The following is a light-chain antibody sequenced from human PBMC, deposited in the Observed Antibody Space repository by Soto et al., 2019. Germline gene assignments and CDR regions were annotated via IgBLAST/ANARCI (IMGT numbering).Light chain of an antibody. CDR2: KES. V-gene: IGKV1-5*03. J-gene: IGKJ2*01. CDR1: QSISSW. Sequence: DIQMTQSPSTLSASVGDRVTITFRASQSISSWLAWYQQKPGKAPKLLIYKESSLESGVQSRFSSSGSGTEFTLTISSLQPDDFATYYCKQYNSYMYTFGQGTKLEIK. CDR3: KQYNSYMYT.